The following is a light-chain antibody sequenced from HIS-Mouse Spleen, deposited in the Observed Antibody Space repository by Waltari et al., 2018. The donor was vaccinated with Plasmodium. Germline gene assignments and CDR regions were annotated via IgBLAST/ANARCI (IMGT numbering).Light chain of an antibody. CDR1: QSVRSN. J-gene: IGKJ3*01. V-gene: IGKV3-15*01. Sequence: EIVMTQSPAPLSASPGDRATLSCRASQSVRSNLAWYQQKPGQAPRLLIYGASTRATGIPARFSGSGSGTEFTLTISSLQSEDFAVYYCQQYNNWSFTLGPGTKVDIK. CDR3: QQYNNWSFT. CDR2: GAS.